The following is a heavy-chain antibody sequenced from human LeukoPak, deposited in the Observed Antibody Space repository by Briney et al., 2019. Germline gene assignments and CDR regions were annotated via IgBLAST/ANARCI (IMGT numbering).Heavy chain of an antibody. D-gene: IGHD2-15*01. CDR3: ARGNPPRYCSGGSCYSKMNWFDP. J-gene: IGHJ5*02. CDR1: GGSISSYY. V-gene: IGHV4-59*12. CDR2: IYYSGST. Sequence: SETLSLTCTVSGGSISSYYGSWIRQPPGKGLEWIGYIYYSGSTNYNPSLKSRVTISVDTSKNQFSLKLSSVTAADTAVYYCARGNPPRYCSGGSCYSKMNWFDPWGQGTLVTVSS.